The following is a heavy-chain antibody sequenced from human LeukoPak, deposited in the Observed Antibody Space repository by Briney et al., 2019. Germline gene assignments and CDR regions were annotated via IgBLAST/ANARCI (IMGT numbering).Heavy chain of an antibody. CDR2: VYYRGNT. V-gene: IGHV4-39*02. Sequence: KPSETLSLTCTVSGASFSDSESYWGWIRQPPGRGLEWVGTVYYRGNTFYNASLRSRVSISVDTSKSHFSLKLTSVTAADTAVYFCARMVLFVSGSRHIVISKGYFDYWGQGALVSVSS. D-gene: IGHD2/OR15-2a*01. CDR1: GASFSDSESY. J-gene: IGHJ4*02. CDR3: ARMVLFVSGSRHIVISKGYFDY.